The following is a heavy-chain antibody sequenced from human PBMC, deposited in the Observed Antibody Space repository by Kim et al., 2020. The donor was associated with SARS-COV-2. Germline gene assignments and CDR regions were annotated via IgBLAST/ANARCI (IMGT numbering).Heavy chain of an antibody. Sequence: KFQGRVTITRDTSASTAYMELSSLRSEDTAVYYCARDLQWLGEGRGGVWGQGTTVTVSS. J-gene: IGHJ6*02. CDR3: ARDLQWLGEGRGGV. D-gene: IGHD6-19*01. V-gene: IGHV1-3*01.